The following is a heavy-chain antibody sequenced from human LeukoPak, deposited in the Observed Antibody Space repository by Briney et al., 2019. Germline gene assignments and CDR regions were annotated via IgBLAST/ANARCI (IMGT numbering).Heavy chain of an antibody. CDR3: ARASPHYYDSSGYHNWFDP. D-gene: IGHD3-22*01. J-gene: IGHJ5*02. CDR1: GGSISSSSYY. V-gene: IGHV4-39*07. Sequence: SETLSLTCTVSGGSISSSSYYWGWIRQPPGKGLEWIGSIYYSGSTYYNPSIKSRVTISVDTSKNQFSLKLSSVTAADTAVYYCARASPHYYDSSGYHNWFDPWGQGTLVTVSS. CDR2: IYYSGST.